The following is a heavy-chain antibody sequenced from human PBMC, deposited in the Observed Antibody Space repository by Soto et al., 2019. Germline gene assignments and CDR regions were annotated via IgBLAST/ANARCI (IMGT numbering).Heavy chain of an antibody. CDR2: ISPLKGRT. CDR3: AMDYGDRPEYFKH. V-gene: IGHV1-18*04. D-gene: IGHD4-17*01. Sequence: QVQLVQSGPDLKRPGASMKVSCKASGYTFTSYGISWVRQAPGQGLEWMAWISPLKGRTQYSQKAQGRVPLSTDTSSNAAYMEMTTLRVDDTAVYYCAMDYGDRPEYFKHWGKGTLVTVS. J-gene: IGHJ1*01. CDR1: GYTFTSYG.